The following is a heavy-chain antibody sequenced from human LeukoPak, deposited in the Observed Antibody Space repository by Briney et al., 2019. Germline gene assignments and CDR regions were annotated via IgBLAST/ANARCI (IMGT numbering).Heavy chain of an antibody. CDR3: ARAPPRGAAAGRFHFDY. J-gene: IGHJ4*02. D-gene: IGHD6-13*01. CDR2: FNPNSGGT. V-gene: IGHV1-2*02. Sequence: GASVKVSCKASGYTFTSYGISWVRQAPGQGLECMGWFNPNSGGTNYAQKFQGRVTMTRDTSISTAYMELSRLRSDDTAVYYCARAPPRGAAAGRFHFDYWGQGTLVTVSS. CDR1: GYTFTSYG.